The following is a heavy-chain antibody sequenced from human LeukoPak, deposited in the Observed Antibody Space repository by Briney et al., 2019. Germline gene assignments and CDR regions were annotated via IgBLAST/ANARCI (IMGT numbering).Heavy chain of an antibody. J-gene: IGHJ4*02. CDR3: VTAYSGYDQGFDY. Sequence: ASVKVSCKASGYTFTGYYMHWVRQAPGQGLEWMGWINPNSGGTNYAQKFQGRVTMTRDTSISPAYMELSRLRSDDTAVYYCVTAYSGYDQGFDYWGQGTLVTVSS. CDR1: GYTFTGYY. CDR2: INPNSGGT. V-gene: IGHV1-2*02. D-gene: IGHD5-12*01.